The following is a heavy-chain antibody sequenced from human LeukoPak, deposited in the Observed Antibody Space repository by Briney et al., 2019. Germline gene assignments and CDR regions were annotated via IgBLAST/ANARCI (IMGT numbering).Heavy chain of an antibody. Sequence: SETESPIYPLSGASVSGGSYWWAWIRQPPGKGLEWIGSIYYSGNTYYNPSLKSRVTISVDTSKNQFSLKLSSVTAADTAVYYSARRKEGIEYWGQGTLVTVSS. J-gene: IGHJ4*02. CDR1: GASVSGGSYW. CDR3: ARRKEGIEY. CDR2: IYYSGNT. V-gene: IGHV4-39*01.